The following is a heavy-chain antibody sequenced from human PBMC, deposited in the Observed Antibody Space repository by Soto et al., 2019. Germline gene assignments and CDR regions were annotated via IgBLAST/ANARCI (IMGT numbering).Heavy chain of an antibody. CDR3: ARDNPATILDYSYGMDV. CDR2: TYYRSKWYN. CDR1: VDSVSSNSAA. V-gene: IGHV6-1*01. Sequence: SQTLSLTCAISVDSVSSNSAAWNWIRQSPSRGLEWLGRTYYRSKWYNDYAVSVKSRITINPDTSKNQFSLQLNSVTPEDTAMYYCARDNPATILDYSYGMDVWGQGTTVTVSS. D-gene: IGHD5-12*01. J-gene: IGHJ6*02.